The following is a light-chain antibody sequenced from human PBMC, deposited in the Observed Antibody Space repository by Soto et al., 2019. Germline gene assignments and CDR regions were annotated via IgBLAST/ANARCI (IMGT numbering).Light chain of an antibody. CDR3: QSHDSSLHASV. J-gene: IGLJ1*01. CDR1: SSNIGAGYD. V-gene: IGLV1-40*01. Sequence: QSVLTQPPSLSGAPGQRVTISCTGSSSNIGAGYDVHWYLQLPGTAPKLLLYGNTNRPSGVPDRFSGSKSGSSASLAITGLQAEDEADYYCQSHDSSLHASVFGTGTKLTVL. CDR2: GNT.